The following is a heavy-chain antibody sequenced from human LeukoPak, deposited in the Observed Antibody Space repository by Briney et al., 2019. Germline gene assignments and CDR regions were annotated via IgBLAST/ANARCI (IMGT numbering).Heavy chain of an antibody. CDR3: ARSPHYYMDV. J-gene: IGHJ6*03. CDR1: GFTFSSYS. CDR2: ISSSSSTI. Sequence: GGSLRLSCAASGFTFSSYSMNWVRQAPGKGLEWVSYISSSSSTIYYADSVKGRFTISRDNAKNSLFLQMNSLRADDTAVYYCARSPHYYMDVWGKGTTVTISS. V-gene: IGHV3-48*01.